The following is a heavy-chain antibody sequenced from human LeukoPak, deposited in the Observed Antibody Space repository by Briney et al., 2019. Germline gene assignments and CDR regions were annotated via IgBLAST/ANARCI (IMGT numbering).Heavy chain of an antibody. Sequence: GGSLRLSCAASGFTFSDYYMSWIRQAPGKGLEWVSYISSSGSTIYYADSVKGRFTISRDNAKNSLYLQMNSLRVEDTAVYYCAREYYYDSSGYPGYWGQGTLVTVSS. J-gene: IGHJ4*02. CDR1: GFTFSDYY. V-gene: IGHV3-11*04. D-gene: IGHD3-22*01. CDR3: AREYYYDSSGYPGY. CDR2: ISSSGSTI.